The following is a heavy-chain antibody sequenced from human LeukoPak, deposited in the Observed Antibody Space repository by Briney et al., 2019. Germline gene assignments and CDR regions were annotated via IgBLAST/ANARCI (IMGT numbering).Heavy chain of an antibody. Sequence: AGGSLRLSCAASGFTFSSYDMHWVRQATGRGLEWVSAIDTAGDTYYPGSVKGRFTISRENAKNSLYLQMNSLRAGDTAVYYCARVSSGGGKSFYFDYWGQGTLVTVSS. D-gene: IGHD1-26*01. CDR3: ARVSSGGGKSFYFDY. CDR1: GFTFSSYD. J-gene: IGHJ4*02. CDR2: IDTAGDT. V-gene: IGHV3-13*01.